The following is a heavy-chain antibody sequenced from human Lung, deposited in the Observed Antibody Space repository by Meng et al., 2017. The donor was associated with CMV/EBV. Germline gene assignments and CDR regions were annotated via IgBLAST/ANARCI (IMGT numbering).Heavy chain of an antibody. Sequence: ASVXVSCKASGYTFTGYYLHWVRQAPGQGLEWMGWINSKIGDANYTQKFQGRVTVTRDTSISTAYMELKRLTYDDTAVYFCARKVFRASDAFDIWGKGTMVTVSS. J-gene: IGHJ3*02. V-gene: IGHV1-2*02. CDR2: INSKIGDA. CDR3: ARKVFRASDAFDI. CDR1: GYTFTGYY.